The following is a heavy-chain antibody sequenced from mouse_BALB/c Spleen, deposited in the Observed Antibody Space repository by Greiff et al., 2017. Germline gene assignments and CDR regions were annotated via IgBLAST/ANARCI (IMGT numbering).Heavy chain of an antibody. CDR3: ARDGNYVSYAMDY. D-gene: IGHD2-1*01. Sequence: QVQLKESGPELVKPGASVKMSCKASGYTFTDYVISWVKQRTGQGLEWIGEIYPGSGSTYYNEKFKGKATLTADKSSSTAYMQLSSLTSVDSAVYFCARDGNYVSYAMDYWGQGTSVTVSS. V-gene: IGHV1-77*01. CDR2: IYPGSGST. CDR1: GYTFTDYV. J-gene: IGHJ4*01.